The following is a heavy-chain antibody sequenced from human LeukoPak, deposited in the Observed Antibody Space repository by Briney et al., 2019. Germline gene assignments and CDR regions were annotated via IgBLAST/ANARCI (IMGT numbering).Heavy chain of an antibody. CDR2: MNPNSGNT. J-gene: IGHJ5*02. CDR1: GYTFTSYD. D-gene: IGHD2-21*01. Sequence: VASVKVSCKASGYTFTSYDINWVRQATGQGLEWMGWMNPNSGNTGYAQKFQGRVTMTRNTSISTAYMELSSLRSEDTAVYYCARFVRRGGWFDPWGQGTLVTVSS. CDR3: ARFVRRGGWFDP. V-gene: IGHV1-8*01.